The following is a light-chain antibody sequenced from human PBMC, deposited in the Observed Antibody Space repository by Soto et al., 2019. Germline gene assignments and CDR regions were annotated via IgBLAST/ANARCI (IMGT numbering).Light chain of an antibody. CDR1: MRDVGAYNL. CDR3: SSYTSNSSLI. CDR2: KVR. V-gene: IGLV2-14*01. J-gene: IGLJ2*01. Sequence: QSALTQPASVSGSPGQSITISCAGTMRDVGAYNLVSWYQQHPGRAPQLIIYKVRNRPSGISFRFSGSKSGNTASLTISGLQAEDEADYYCSSYTSNSSLIFGGGTKLTVL.